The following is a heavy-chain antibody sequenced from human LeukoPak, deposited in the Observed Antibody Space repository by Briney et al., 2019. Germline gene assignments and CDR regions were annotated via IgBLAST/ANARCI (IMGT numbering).Heavy chain of an antibody. Sequence: GSLRLSCAASGFTFSSYWMSWIRQPPGKGLEWIGEINHSGSTNYNPSLKSRVTISVDTSKNQFSLKLSSVTAADTAVYYCASVLYSSSWTDAFDIWGQGTMVTVSS. D-gene: IGHD6-13*01. V-gene: IGHV4-34*01. CDR2: INHSGST. J-gene: IGHJ3*02. CDR3: ASVLYSSSWTDAFDI. CDR1: GFTFSSYW.